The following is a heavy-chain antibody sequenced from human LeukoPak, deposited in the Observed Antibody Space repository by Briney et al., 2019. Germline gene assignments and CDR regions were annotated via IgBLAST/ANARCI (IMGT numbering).Heavy chain of an antibody. CDR2: IKEDGNED. J-gene: IGHJ4*02. D-gene: IGHD3-22*01. Sequence: GGSLRHSCTVSGFSFREHWMSWVRQAPGKGLEWVGNIKEDGNEDYYVDSVEGRFVIFRDNAKNSLYLQMHSLRAEDTAVYYCARDYDSSGYYDYWGQGTLVTVSS. CDR1: GFSFREHW. CDR3: ARDYDSSGYYDY. V-gene: IGHV3-7*01.